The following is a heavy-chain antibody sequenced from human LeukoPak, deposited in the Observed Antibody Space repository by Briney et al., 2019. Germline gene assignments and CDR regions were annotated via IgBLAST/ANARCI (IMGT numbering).Heavy chain of an antibody. Sequence: PSETLSLTCTVSGGSISSGDYYWSWIRQPPGKGLEWIGYIYYSGSTYYNPSLKSRVTISVDTSKNRFSLKLSSVTAADTAVYYCATHSSGYDSGNDAFDIWGQGTMVTASS. D-gene: IGHD3-22*01. J-gene: IGHJ3*02. CDR3: ATHSSGYDSGNDAFDI. CDR1: GGSISSGDYY. V-gene: IGHV4-30-4*08. CDR2: IYYSGST.